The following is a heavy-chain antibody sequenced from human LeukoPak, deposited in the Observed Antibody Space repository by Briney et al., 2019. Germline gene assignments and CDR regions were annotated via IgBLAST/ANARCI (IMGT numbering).Heavy chain of an antibody. J-gene: IGHJ4*02. CDR1: GGSISSSSYY. V-gene: IGHV4-61*01. CDR3: ARESPVTSNFDY. Sequence: SETLSLTCTVSGGSISSSSYYWGWIRQPPGKGLEWIGYIYYSGSTNYNPSLKSRVTISVDTSKNQFSLKLSSVTAADTAVYYCARESPVTSNFDYWGQGTLVTVSS. D-gene: IGHD5-18*01. CDR2: IYYSGST.